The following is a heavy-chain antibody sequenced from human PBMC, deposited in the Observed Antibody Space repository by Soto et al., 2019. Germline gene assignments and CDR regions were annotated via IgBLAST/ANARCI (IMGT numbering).Heavy chain of an antibody. V-gene: IGHV4-59*08. CDR1: GGSISSYY. J-gene: IGHJ4*02. CDR2: IYYSGST. Sequence: QVQLQESGPGLVKPSETLSLTCTVSGGSISSYYWSWIRQPPGKGLEWIGYIYYSGSTNYNPSLKSRVTISVDTSKNQFSLKLSSVTAADTAVYYCARSYGDGDYFDYWGQGTLVTVSS. D-gene: IGHD3-10*01. CDR3: ARSYGDGDYFDY.